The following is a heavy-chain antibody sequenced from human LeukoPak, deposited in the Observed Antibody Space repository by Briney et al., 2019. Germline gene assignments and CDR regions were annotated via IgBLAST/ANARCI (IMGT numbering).Heavy chain of an antibody. D-gene: IGHD2-2*01. Sequence: GGSLRLSCAASGFTFSSYSMNWVRQAPGKGLEWVSSISSSSSYIYYADSVKGRFTISRDNAKNSLYLQMNSLRAEDTAVYYCARSYCSSTSCYHPPDYWGQGTLVTVSS. CDR1: GFTFSSYS. V-gene: IGHV3-21*01. J-gene: IGHJ4*02. CDR2: ISSSSSYI. CDR3: ARSYCSSTSCYHPPDY.